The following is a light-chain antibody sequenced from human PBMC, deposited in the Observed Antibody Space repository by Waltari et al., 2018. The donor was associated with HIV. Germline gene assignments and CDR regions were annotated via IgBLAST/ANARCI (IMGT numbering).Light chain of an antibody. CDR1: NSNIARDV. CDR3: STWDDTLNGVI. V-gene: IGLV1-44*01. CDR2: SKT. Sequence: QSVLTPAPSVLGTPGQRVNISCSGSNSNIARDVVTWLNQVQPTAPKFLMNSKTTGPPGVPHRLSVSKSGTFASLAISGLQSDDEAVYYCSTWDDTLNGVIFGAGTSLIVL. J-gene: IGLJ2*01.